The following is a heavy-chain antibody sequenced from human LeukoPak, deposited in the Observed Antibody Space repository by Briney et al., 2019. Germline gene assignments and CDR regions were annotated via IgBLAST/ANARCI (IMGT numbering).Heavy chain of an antibody. J-gene: IGHJ3*02. CDR2: ISSDGTNE. V-gene: IGHV3-30-3*02. CDR3: DKVSTSGGGNSLTWAIDI. Sequence: PGTSLRVSCGASGFTFSNYAMHWVRQAPGKGLEWVAVISSDGTNEYYADSVKGRITISRDNSKNKLYLRVNSLRPEDTAVYYCDKVSTSGGGNSLTWAIDIWGQGTMVTVSS. CDR1: GFTFSNYA. D-gene: IGHD3-16*01.